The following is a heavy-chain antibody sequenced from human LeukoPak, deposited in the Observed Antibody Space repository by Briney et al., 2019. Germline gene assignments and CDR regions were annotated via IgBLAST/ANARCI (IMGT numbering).Heavy chain of an antibody. CDR2: ITGSDDRT. D-gene: IGHD3-9*01. Sequence: PGGSLRLXCAASRLTFSSSAMTWVRQAPGKGLEWVSTITGSDDRTYYADSVKGRFTISRDFSKNTLHLQMNSLRVEDTAVYYCAKTLGGILTGYVDYWGQGTLVTVSS. CDR1: RLTFSSSA. J-gene: IGHJ4*02. V-gene: IGHV3-23*01. CDR3: AKTLGGILTGYVDY.